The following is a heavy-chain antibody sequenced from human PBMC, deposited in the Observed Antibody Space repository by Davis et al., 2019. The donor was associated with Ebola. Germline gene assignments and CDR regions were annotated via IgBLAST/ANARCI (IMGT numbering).Heavy chain of an antibody. J-gene: IGHJ4*01. CDR1: GGSFSGYY. CDR3: ARVRLTGPPHFDY. V-gene: IGHV4-34*01. D-gene: IGHD3-9*01. CDR2: INHSGST. Sequence: PSETLSLTCAVYGGSFSGYYWSWIRQPPGKGLEWIGEINHSGSTNYNPSLKSRVTISVDTSKNQFSLKLSSVTAADTAVYYCARVRLTGPPHFDYWGQGTLVTVSS.